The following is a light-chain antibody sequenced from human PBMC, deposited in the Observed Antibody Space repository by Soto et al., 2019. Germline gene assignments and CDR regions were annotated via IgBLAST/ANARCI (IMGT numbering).Light chain of an antibody. J-gene: IGLJ3*02. Sequence: QSVLTQSPSASASLGASVKLTCTLSSGHSSYAIAWHQQQPEKGPRYLMKLNSDGSHSKGDGIPDRFSGSCSGAERYLTISSLQSEDEADYYCQTWGTGIRVFGGGTKLTVL. CDR3: QTWGTGIRV. CDR2: LNSDGSH. CDR1: SGHSSYA. V-gene: IGLV4-69*01.